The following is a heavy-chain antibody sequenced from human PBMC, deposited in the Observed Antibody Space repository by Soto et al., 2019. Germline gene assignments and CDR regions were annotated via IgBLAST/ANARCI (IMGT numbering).Heavy chain of an antibody. V-gene: IGHV3-7*01. CDR1: GFTFSSYW. CDR3: ADSGSYTDV. Sequence: EVQLVESGGGLVQPGGSLRLSCAASGFTFSSYWMTWVRQAPGKGLEWVANIKEDGSEKYYVDSVKGRFTISRDNAKNSVYLQMNSLRAEDTAVYYCADSGSYTDVWGKWTTVNVSS. CDR2: IKEDGSEK. D-gene: IGHD5-12*01. J-gene: IGHJ6*03.